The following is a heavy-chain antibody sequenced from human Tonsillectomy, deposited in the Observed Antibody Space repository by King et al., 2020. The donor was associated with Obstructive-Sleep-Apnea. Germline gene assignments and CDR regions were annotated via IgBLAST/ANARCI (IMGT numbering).Heavy chain of an antibody. CDR3: AKTSGFGWGWIDF. CDR1: GFTFDDHA. V-gene: IGHV3-43D*04. J-gene: IGHJ4*02. D-gene: IGHD3-3*01. Sequence: VQLVESGGVVVQPGGSLRLSCAASGFTFDDHAMHWVRQAPGKGLEWVSLISWNGGSTYYADSVKGRFTISRDNSKDSLYLQMNSLRAEDTALYYCAKTSGFGWGWIDFWGQGTLVTVSS. CDR2: ISWNGGST.